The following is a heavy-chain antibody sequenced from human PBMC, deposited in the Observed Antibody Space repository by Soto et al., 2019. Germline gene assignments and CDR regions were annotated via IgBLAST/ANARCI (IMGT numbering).Heavy chain of an antibody. Sequence: QVQLVQSGAEVKKPGSSVKVSCKASGGTFSSYSINWVRQAPGQGLEWMGEIIPIFGTANYAQKFQGRVTITADESTSTGYMELISLRSEETAVYYCARDGGRHSGGIDYWGQGTLVTVSS. CDR1: GGTFSSYS. CDR3: ARDGGRHSGGIDY. CDR2: IIPIFGTA. J-gene: IGHJ4*02. D-gene: IGHD1-26*01. V-gene: IGHV1-69*01.